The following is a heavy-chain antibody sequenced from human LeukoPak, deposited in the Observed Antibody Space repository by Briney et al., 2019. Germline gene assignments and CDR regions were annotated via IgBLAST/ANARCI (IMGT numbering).Heavy chain of an antibody. Sequence: PGGSLRLSCAASGFTFSSYAMNWVRQAPGKGLEWVSSIRSRSSSIYYADSVKGRFTISRDNAKNSLYLQMNSLRAEDTAVYYCARDNEPNYDFWSGYYHLDYWGQGTLVTVSS. J-gene: IGHJ4*02. V-gene: IGHV3-21*01. CDR2: IRSRSSSI. D-gene: IGHD3-3*01. CDR1: GFTFSSYA. CDR3: ARDNEPNYDFWSGYYHLDY.